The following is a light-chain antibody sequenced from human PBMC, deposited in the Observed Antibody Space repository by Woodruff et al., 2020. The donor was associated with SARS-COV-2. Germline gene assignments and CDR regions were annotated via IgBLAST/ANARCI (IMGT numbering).Light chain of an antibody. CDR1: QSVSSN. Sequence: RATLSCRASQSVSSNLAWYQQKPGQAPRLLIYGASTRATGIPARFSGSGSGTEFTLTISSLQSEDFAVYYCQQYNNWPFTFGGGTKVEIK. CDR2: GAS. J-gene: IGKJ4*01. V-gene: IGKV3-15*01. CDR3: QQYNNWPFT.